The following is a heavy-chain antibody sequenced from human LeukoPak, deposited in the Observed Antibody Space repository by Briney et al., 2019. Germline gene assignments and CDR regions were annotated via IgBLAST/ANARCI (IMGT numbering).Heavy chain of an antibody. J-gene: IGHJ6*03. D-gene: IGHD2-15*01. CDR3: AREVSSDGYYYYYYMDV. Sequence: PGGSLRLSCAASGFTFSTYSMNWVRQAPGKGLEWVSSISSSSSYIYYADSVKGRFTISRDNAKNSLYLQMNSLRAEDTAVYYCAREVSSDGYYYYYYMDVWGKGTTVTVSS. CDR1: GFTFSTYS. V-gene: IGHV3-21*01. CDR2: ISSSSSYI.